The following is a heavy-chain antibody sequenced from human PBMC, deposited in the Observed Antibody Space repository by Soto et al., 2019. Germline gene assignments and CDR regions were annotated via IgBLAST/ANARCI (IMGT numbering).Heavy chain of an antibody. V-gene: IGHV3-11*01. CDR1: GFSLRDHY. Sequence: PGGSLRLSCAASGFSLRDHYLAWIRQAPGKGLEWGSYISGSDATIYYGDPVKGRFTISRGSSKNSVFLQMNSLRGEDTAVYFCARGHYYGVDVWGQGTSVTVSS. CDR3: ARGHYYGVDV. D-gene: IGHD3-10*01. CDR2: ISGSDATI. J-gene: IGHJ6*02.